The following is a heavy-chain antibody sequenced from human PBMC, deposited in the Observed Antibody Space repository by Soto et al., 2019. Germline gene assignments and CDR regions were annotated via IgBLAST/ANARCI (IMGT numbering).Heavy chain of an antibody. CDR1: GFTFSSYS. CDR3: ARDHRDVVVVAARIFDY. D-gene: IGHD2-15*01. Sequence: GGSLRLSCAASGFTFSSYSMNWVRQAPGKGLEWVSSISSSSSYIYYADSVKGRFTISRDNAKNSLYLQMNSLRAEDTAVYYCARDHRDVVVVAARIFDYWGQGTLVTSPQ. J-gene: IGHJ4*02. V-gene: IGHV3-21*01. CDR2: ISSSSSYI.